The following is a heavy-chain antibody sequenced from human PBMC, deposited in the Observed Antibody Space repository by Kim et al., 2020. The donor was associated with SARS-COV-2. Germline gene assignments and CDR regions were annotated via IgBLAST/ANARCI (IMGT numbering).Heavy chain of an antibody. CDR3: ARIVGQQTDY. J-gene: IGHJ4*02. CDR1: GDSVSSNSAA. CDR2: TYYRSKWFS. Sequence: SQTLSLTCALSGDSVSSNSAAWNWVRQPPSRGLEWLGRTYYRSKWFSDYAVSVKSRITINPDTSKNQFSLQLNSVTPEDTAVYYCARIVGQQTDYWGQGTLVTVSS. V-gene: IGHV6-1*01. D-gene: IGHD2-21*01.